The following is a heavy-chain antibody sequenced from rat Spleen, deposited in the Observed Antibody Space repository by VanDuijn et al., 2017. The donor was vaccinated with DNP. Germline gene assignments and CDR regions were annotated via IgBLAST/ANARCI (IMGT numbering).Heavy chain of an antibody. Sequence: EVQLVESGGGLVQPGRSLKLSCAASGFTFSDYYMAWVRQAPTKGLEWVASTSYDGGSTYYRDSVKGRFTISRDNAKSSLYLQMDSRRSEDTATYYCTNQGFAYWGQGTLVTVSS. J-gene: IGHJ3*01. CDR3: TNQGFAY. CDR1: GFTFSDYY. CDR2: TSYDGGST. V-gene: IGHV5-20*01.